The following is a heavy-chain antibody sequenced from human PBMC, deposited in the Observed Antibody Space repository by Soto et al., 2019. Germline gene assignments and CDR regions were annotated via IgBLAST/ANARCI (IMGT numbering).Heavy chain of an antibody. Sequence: GGSLRLSCAASGFTFSSYDMHWVRQATGKGLEWVSAIGTAGDTYYPGSVKGRFTISRENAKNSLYLQMNSLRAGDTAVYYCARMGFRTGTPYYYYGMDVWGQGTTVTVSS. CDR3: ARMGFRTGTPYYYYGMDV. J-gene: IGHJ6*02. V-gene: IGHV3-13*01. CDR2: IGTAGDT. D-gene: IGHD1-7*01. CDR1: GFTFSSYD.